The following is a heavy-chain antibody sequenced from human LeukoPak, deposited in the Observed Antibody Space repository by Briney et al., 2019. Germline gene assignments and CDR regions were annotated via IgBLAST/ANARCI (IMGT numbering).Heavy chain of an antibody. J-gene: IGHJ4*02. CDR1: GGTFSSYA. D-gene: IGHD3-22*01. CDR3: ASCSHYYYDSSGYYPPNLFDY. Sequence: SVKVSCKASGGTFSSYAISWVRQAPGQGLEWMGGIIPIFGTANYAQKSQGRDTITTDESTSTAYMELSSLRSEDTAVYYCASCSHYYYDSSGYYPPNLFDYWGQGTLVTVSS. CDR2: IIPIFGTA. V-gene: IGHV1-69*05.